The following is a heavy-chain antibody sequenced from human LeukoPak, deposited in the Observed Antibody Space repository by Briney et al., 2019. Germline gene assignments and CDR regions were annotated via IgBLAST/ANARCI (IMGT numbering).Heavy chain of an antibody. Sequence: GGSLRLSCAASGFTFSSYGMHWVRQAPGKGLEWVAGIWYDGSNKDYADSVKGRFTISRDNSKNTLYLQMNSLRAEDTAVYYCAKDICSSTNCYSVLDYWGQGTLVTVSS. CDR3: AKDICSSTNCYSVLDY. J-gene: IGHJ4*02. CDR1: GFTFSSYG. D-gene: IGHD2-2*02. V-gene: IGHV3-33*06. CDR2: IWYDGSNK.